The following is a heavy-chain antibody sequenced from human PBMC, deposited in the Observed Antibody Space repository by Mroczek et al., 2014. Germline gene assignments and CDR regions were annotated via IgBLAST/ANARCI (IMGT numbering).Heavy chain of an antibody. CDR1: GGSISSGSYY. J-gene: IGHJ6*03. D-gene: IGHD2-2*01. CDR2: IYTSGST. CDR3: ARSSKLPAAIYYYYMDV. V-gene: IGHV4-61*02. Sequence: QVQLQESGPGLVKPSQTLSLTCTVSGGSISSGSYYWSWIRQPAGKGLEWIGRIYTSGSTNYNPSLKSRVTMSVDTSKNQFSLKLSSVTAADTAVYYCARSSKLPAAIYYYYMDVVGQRDHGHRLL.